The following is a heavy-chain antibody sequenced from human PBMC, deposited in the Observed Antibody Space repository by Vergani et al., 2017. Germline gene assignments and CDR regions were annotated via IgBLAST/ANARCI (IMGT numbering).Heavy chain of an antibody. CDR1: GGTFSSYA. V-gene: IGHV1-69*01. CDR2: IIPIFGTA. Sequence: QVQLVQSGAEVKKPGSSVKVSCKASGGTFSSYAISWVRQAPGQGLEWMGGIIPIFGTANYAQKFQGRVTITADESTSTAYMELSSLRSEDTAMYFCAKDLSYSTAWPHFDSRGQGTLVTVSS. CDR3: AKDLSYSTAWPHFDS. D-gene: IGHD4-11*01. J-gene: IGHJ4*02.